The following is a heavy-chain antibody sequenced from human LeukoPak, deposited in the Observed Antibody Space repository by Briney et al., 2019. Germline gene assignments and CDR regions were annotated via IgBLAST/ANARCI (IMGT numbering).Heavy chain of an antibody. CDR1: GDSVSSNSAA. D-gene: IGHD2-21*02. CDR3: ARYVTGAFDI. J-gene: IGHJ3*02. V-gene: IGHV6-1*01. Sequence: SQTLSLTCAISGDSVSSNSAAWNWIRQSPSRGLEWLGRTFYRSKWYNEYAVSVKSRIIVNPDTSTNHFSLQLNSVTPEDTAVYYCARYVTGAFDICGLGTIVTVSS. CDR2: TFYRSKWYN.